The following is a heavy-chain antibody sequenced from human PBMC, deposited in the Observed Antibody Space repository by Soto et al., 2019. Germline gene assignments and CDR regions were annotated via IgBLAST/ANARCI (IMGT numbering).Heavy chain of an antibody. CDR3: ARYAGYCSSASCPSDAFDI. J-gene: IGHJ3*02. D-gene: IGHD2-2*01. Sequence: TLCLTGPVSGGSISSGGFYWSWIRQHPGKGLEWIGYIYYSGSTYYNPSLKSRVTISVDTSKNQFSLKLSSVTAEDTAVYYCARYAGYCSSASCPSDAFDIWGQGTMVTVSS. CDR1: GGSISSGGFY. CDR2: IYYSGST. V-gene: IGHV4-31*03.